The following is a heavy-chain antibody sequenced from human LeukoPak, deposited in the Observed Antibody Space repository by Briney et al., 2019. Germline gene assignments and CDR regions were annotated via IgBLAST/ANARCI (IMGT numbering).Heavy chain of an antibody. J-gene: IGHJ6*03. CDR2: IYYTGST. CDR1: GDSISSYY. V-gene: IGHV4-59*01. Sequence: KPSETLSLTCTVSGDSISSYYWSWIRQPPGKGLEWIGYIYYTGSTNYNPSLKSRVTISVDTSENQFSLKLTSVTAADTAVYHCARGRSVGYYYMDVWGKGTTVTVSS. CDR3: ARGRSVGYYYMDV. D-gene: IGHD1-26*01.